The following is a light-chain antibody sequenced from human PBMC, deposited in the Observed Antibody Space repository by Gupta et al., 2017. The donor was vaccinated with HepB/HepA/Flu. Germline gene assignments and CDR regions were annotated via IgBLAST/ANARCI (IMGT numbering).Light chain of an antibody. CDR3: QQYNSYSYT. V-gene: IGKV1-5*03. CDR2: KAS. J-gene: IGKJ2*01. CDR1: QSISSW. Sequence: DIQMTQSPSTSPASVGDRVTITCRASQSISSWLAWYQQKPGKAPKLLIYKASSLESGVPSRFSGSGSGTEFTLTISSLQPDDFATYYCQQYNSYSYTFGQGTKLEIK.